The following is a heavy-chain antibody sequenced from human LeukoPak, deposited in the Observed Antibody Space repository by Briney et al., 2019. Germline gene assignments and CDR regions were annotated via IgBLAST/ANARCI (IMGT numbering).Heavy chain of an antibody. CDR2: MNPNSGNT. Sequence: AASVKVSCNASGYTFTSYDINWVRQATGQGLEWMGWMNPNSGNTGYAQKFQGRVTMTRNTSISTAYMELSSLRSEDTAVYYCATGNGSGSYTLKYYYYYGMDVWGQGTTVIVSS. CDR1: GYTFTSYD. J-gene: IGHJ6*02. CDR3: ATGNGSGSYTLKYYYYYGMDV. V-gene: IGHV1-8*01. D-gene: IGHD3-10*01.